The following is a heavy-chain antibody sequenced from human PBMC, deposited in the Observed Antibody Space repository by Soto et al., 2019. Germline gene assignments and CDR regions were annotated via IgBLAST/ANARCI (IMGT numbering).Heavy chain of an antibody. Sequence: QVQLVQSGAEVKKPGASVKVSCKASGYIFINYYIHWVRQAPGQGLQWIGIINPNGGSTNDAQKYRGRPTLARDTSTSTVYMDLSSLRSQDTAMYYCAKDLAAGAFWGQGTLVTVSS. CDR1: GYIFINYY. CDR2: INPNGGST. CDR3: AKDLAAGAF. J-gene: IGHJ4*02. D-gene: IGHD6-13*01. V-gene: IGHV1-46*01.